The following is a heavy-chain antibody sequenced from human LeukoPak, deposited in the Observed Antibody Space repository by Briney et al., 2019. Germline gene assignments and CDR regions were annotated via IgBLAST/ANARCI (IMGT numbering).Heavy chain of an antibody. Sequence: SETLSHTCTVSGYSISIDYYWGWIRQPPGKGLEWIGSIHHSGRTYYNPSLKSRVTISVDTSKNQFSLKLSSVTAADTAVYYCARERGRGGTGYCSSTSCPHFDYWGQGTLVTVSS. CDR1: GYSISIDYY. CDR3: ARERGRGGTGYCSSTSCPHFDY. J-gene: IGHJ4*02. D-gene: IGHD2-2*01. CDR2: IHHSGRT. V-gene: IGHV4-38-2*02.